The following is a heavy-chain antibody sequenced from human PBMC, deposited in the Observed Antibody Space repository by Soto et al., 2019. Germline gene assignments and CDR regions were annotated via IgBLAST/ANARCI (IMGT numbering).Heavy chain of an antibody. CDR2: ISYDGSNK. CDR3: AKRLEISTSYFFDS. J-gene: IGHJ4*01. Sequence: PGGSLRLSCAASGFTFSSYAMHWVRQAPGKGLEWVAVISYDGSNKYYADSVKGRLTISRDNSKNTVYLQMDSLRAEDTAIYYCAKRLEISTSYFFDSWGHGTLVTVSS. V-gene: IGHV3-30-3*02. CDR1: GFTFSSYA. D-gene: IGHD1-1*01.